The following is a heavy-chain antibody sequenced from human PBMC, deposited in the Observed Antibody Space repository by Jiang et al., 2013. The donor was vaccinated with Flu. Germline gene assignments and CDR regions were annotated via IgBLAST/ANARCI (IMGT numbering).Heavy chain of an antibody. J-gene: IGHJ6*02. CDR2: IKQDGSEK. CDR1: GFTFSSYW. CDR3: AVMTNYYYYGMDV. D-gene: IGHD3-16*01. V-gene: IGHV3-7*01. Sequence: LVQPGGSLRLSCAASGFTFSSYWMSWVRQAPGKGLEWVANIKQDGSEKYYVDSVKGRFTISRDNAKNSLYLQMNSLRAEDTAVYYCAVMTNYYYYGMDVWGQGTTVTVSS.